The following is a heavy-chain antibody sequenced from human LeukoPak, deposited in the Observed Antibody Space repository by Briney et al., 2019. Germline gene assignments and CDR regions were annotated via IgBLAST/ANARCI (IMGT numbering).Heavy chain of an antibody. J-gene: IGHJ4*02. D-gene: IGHD4-11*01. CDR1: XYTFTGYY. Sequence: XVKVSCKASXYTFTGYYMHWVRQAPGQGLEWMGWINPNSGGTNYAQKFQGRVTMTRDTSISTAYMELSRLRSDDTAVYYCARDRVKIRGNYPSYGYGYWGQGTLVTVSS. CDR3: ARDRVKIRGNYPSYGYGY. V-gene: IGHV1-2*02. CDR2: INPNSGGT.